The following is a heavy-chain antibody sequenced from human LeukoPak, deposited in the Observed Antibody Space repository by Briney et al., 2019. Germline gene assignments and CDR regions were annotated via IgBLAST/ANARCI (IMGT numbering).Heavy chain of an antibody. CDR2: INHSGST. V-gene: IGHV4-34*01. Sequence: SETLSLTCAVFSGSFSGYYWSWIRQPPGKGLEWIGEINHSGSTNYNPSLKSRVTISVDTSKNQFSLKLSSVTAVDTAVYYCARVQSNYYDSSGYLDDTFDFWGQGTMVTVSS. CDR1: SGSFSGYY. D-gene: IGHD3-22*01. CDR3: ARVQSNYYDSSGYLDDTFDF. J-gene: IGHJ3*01.